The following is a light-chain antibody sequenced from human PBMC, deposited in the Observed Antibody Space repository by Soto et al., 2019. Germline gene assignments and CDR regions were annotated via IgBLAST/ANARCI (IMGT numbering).Light chain of an antibody. CDR2: EVS. J-gene: IGLJ2*01. CDR3: SSYAGSNNFVV. CDR1: SSDVGGYNY. V-gene: IGLV2-8*01. Sequence: QSVLTQPPSASGSPGQSVTISCTGTSSDVGGYNYVSWYQQHPGKAPKLMIYEVSKRPSGVPDRFSGSKSGNTASLTVSGLQAEDEADYYCSSYAGSNNFVVFGGGPKVTVL.